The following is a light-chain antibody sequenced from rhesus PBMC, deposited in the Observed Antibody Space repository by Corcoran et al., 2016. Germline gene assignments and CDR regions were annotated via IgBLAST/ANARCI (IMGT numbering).Light chain of an antibody. V-gene: IGKV1S14*01. CDR3: QQHNSYPLT. Sequence: DIQMTQSPSSLSASVGHTVTITCRTSQAIRNYLAWYQQKPGNAPKPLIYYASNLESGVPSRFSGSGSGTDVNLTISSLQPEDFATYYCQQHNSYPLTFGGGTKVELK. CDR2: YAS. J-gene: IGKJ4*01. CDR1: QAIRNY.